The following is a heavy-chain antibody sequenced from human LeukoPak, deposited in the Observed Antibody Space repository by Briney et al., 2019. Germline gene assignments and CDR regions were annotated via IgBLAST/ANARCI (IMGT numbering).Heavy chain of an antibody. CDR1: GFTFSSYS. Sequence: GGSLRHSCAASGFTFSSYSMNWVRQAPGKGLEWVSSISSSSSYIYYADSVKGRFTISRDNAKNSLYLQMNSLRAEDTAVYYCARDNDYSNPFDYWGQGTLLTVSS. V-gene: IGHV3-21*01. CDR2: ISSSSSYI. J-gene: IGHJ4*02. CDR3: ARDNDYSNPFDY. D-gene: IGHD4-11*01.